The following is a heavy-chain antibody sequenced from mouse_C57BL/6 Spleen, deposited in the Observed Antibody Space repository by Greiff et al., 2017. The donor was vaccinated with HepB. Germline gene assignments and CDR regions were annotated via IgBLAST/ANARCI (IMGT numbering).Heavy chain of an antibody. CDR1: GYSITSGYY. D-gene: IGHD4-1*01. J-gene: IGHJ2*01. Sequence: EVQLQESGPGLVKPSQSLSLTCSVTGYSITSGYYWNWIRQFPGNKLEWMGYISYDGSNNYNPSLKNRISITRDKSKNQFFLKLNSVTTEDTATYYCARDVGPRFDYWGQGTTLTVSS. V-gene: IGHV3-6*01. CDR2: ISYDGSN. CDR3: ARDVGPRFDY.